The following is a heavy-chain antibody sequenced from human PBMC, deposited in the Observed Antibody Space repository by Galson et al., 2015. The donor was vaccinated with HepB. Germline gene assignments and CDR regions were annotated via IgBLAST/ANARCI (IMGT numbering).Heavy chain of an antibody. V-gene: IGHV3-21*01. CDR1: GFTFSSYS. CDR2: ISSSSSYI. CDR3: ARDRVFCSNYEAVYYYYGVDV. Sequence: LRLSCAASGFTFSSYSMNWVRQAPGKGLEWVSSISSSSSYIYYADSVKGRFTISRDNARNSLYLQMNSLRAEDTAVYYCARDRVFCSNYEAVYYYYGVDVWGQGTTVTVSS. J-gene: IGHJ6*02. D-gene: IGHD4-11*01.